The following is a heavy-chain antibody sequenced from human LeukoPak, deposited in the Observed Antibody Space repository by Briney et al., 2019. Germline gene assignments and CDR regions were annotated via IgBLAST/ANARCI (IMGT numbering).Heavy chain of an antibody. D-gene: IGHD5-24*01. V-gene: IGHV4-39*07. Sequence: SETLSLTCTVSGGSISSSSYYWGRIRQPPGKGLEWIGSIHYSGSTYYNPSLRSRVTISVDTSKNQFSLKLSSVTAADTAVYYCAREDGYNFDDAFDIWGQGTMVTVSS. CDR1: GGSISSSSYY. CDR3: AREDGYNFDDAFDI. J-gene: IGHJ3*02. CDR2: IHYSGST.